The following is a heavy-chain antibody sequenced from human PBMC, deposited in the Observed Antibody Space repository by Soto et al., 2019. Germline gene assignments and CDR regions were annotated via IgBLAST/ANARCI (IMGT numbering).Heavy chain of an antibody. CDR1: FDSDPSYW. CDR3: ARRQTIPYYDTSGYPNYNYYGMDV. CDR2: FDPSDSYT. V-gene: IGHV5-10-1*04. D-gene: IGHD3-22*01. Sequence: GQTLKLSCKGAFDSDPSYWVTWPRLHPANRSAAVLRFDPSDSYTNYSPSFQGQVTISVDKSISTAYLQWSSLKASDTAMYYCARRQTIPYYDTSGYPNYNYYGMDVWGQGTTVTV. J-gene: IGHJ6*02.